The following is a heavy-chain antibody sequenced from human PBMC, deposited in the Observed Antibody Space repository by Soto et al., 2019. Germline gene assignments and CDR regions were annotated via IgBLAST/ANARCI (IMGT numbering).Heavy chain of an antibody. CDR3: ARDSSRVVDY. CDR2: IFHSGST. J-gene: IGHJ4*02. D-gene: IGHD2-21*01. CDR1: GGSISSGGYS. Sequence: QLQLQESGSGLVKPSQTLSLTCTVSGGSISSGGYSWSWIRQPPGKGLEWIGYIFHSGSTYYSPSLNSRVTISVDRSKNQFSLMLSSVTAADTAVYFCARDSSRVVDYWGQGTLVTVSS. V-gene: IGHV4-30-2*01.